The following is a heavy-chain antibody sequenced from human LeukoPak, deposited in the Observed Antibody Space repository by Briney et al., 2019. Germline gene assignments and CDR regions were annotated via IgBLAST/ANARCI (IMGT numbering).Heavy chain of an antibody. CDR1: GFTFSSYA. D-gene: IGHD3-10*01. CDR3: ASRNYYGSGSHY. CDR2: ISYDGSNK. J-gene: IGHJ4*02. V-gene: IGHV3-30*04. Sequence: GRSLRLSCAASGFTFSSYAMHWVRQAPGKGLEWVAVISYDGSNKYYADSVKGRFTISRDNAKSSLYLQMNSLRAEDAAVYYCASRNYYGSGSHYWGQGTLVTVSS.